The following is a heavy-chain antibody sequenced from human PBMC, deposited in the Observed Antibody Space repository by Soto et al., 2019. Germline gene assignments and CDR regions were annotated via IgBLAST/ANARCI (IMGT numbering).Heavy chain of an antibody. J-gene: IGHJ4*02. CDR2: IYYSGST. Sequence: SETLSLTCTVSGGSISSSSYYWGWIRQPPGKGLEWIGSIYYSGSTYYNPSLKSRVTISVDTSKNQFSLKLSSVTAADTAVYYCARVARVVPAATVVFDYWGQGTLVTVSS. D-gene: IGHD2-2*01. CDR3: ARVARVVPAATVVFDY. CDR1: GGSISSSSYY. V-gene: IGHV4-39*07.